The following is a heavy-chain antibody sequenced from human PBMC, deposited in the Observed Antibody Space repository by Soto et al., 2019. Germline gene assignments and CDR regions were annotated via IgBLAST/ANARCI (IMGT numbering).Heavy chain of an antibody. Sequence: QVQLVQSGAEVKKPGASVKVSCKASGYTFTGYYMHWVRQAPGQGLEWMGWINPNSGGTNYAQKFQGWVTMTRDTSISTAYMELSRLRSDDTAVYYCARHYYGSGSYDGGWFDPWGQGTLVTVSS. CDR1: GYTFTGYY. V-gene: IGHV1-2*04. J-gene: IGHJ5*02. CDR2: INPNSGGT. CDR3: ARHYYGSGSYDGGWFDP. D-gene: IGHD3-10*01.